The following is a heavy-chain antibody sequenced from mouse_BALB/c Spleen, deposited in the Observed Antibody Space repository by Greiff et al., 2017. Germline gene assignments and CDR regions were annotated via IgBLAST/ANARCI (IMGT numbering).Heavy chain of an antibody. CDR1: GFTFSSYG. CDR2: INSNGGST. CDR3: ARVGAYYGNYWFAY. V-gene: IGHV5-6-3*01. J-gene: IGHJ3*01. Sequence: EVMLVESGGGLVQPGGSLKLSCAASGFTFSSYGMSWVRQTPDKRLELVATINSNGGSTYYPDSVKGRFTISRDNAKNTLYLQMSSLKSEDTAMYYCARVGAYYGNYWFAYWGQGTLVTVSA. D-gene: IGHD2-10*01.